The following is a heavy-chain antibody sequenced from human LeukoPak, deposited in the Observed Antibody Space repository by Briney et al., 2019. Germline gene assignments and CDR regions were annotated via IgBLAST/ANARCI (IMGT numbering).Heavy chain of an antibody. D-gene: IGHD4-17*01. V-gene: IGHV3-48*04. Sequence: GRSLRLSCAASGFTFSSYAMHWVRQAPGKGLEWVSYISSSGSTIYYADSVKGRFTISRDNAKNSLYLQMNSLRAEDTAVYYCARDGSSYGDYIYGMDVWGQGTTVTVSS. J-gene: IGHJ6*02. CDR2: ISSSGSTI. CDR1: GFTFSSYA. CDR3: ARDGSSYGDYIYGMDV.